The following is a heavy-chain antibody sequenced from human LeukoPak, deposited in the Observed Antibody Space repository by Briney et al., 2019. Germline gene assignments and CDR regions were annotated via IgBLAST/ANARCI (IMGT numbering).Heavy chain of an antibody. J-gene: IGHJ5*02. Sequence: GASVKVSCKTSGYTFSSYGINWVRQAPGQGLEWMGWISTYNGDTHYGQKVQGRVIMTTDTSTNTAYMELRSLTSDDTAVYYCVRGILSDDTLTGPWGQGTLVTVSS. CDR1: GYTFSSYG. V-gene: IGHV1-18*01. D-gene: IGHD3-9*01. CDR3: VRGILSDDTLTGP. CDR2: ISTYNGDT.